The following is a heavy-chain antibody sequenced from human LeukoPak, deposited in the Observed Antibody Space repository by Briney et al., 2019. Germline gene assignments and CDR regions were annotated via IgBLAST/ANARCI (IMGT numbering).Heavy chain of an antibody. CDR3: ARDVVVVVASDSNFSY. V-gene: IGHV3-7*01. Sequence: PGGSLRLSCAASGFTFSTYWMTWVRQAPGKGLEWVANIKQDGSEKYFVDSVKGRFSISRDNAKNSLYLQMNSLRAEDTAMYYCARDVVVVVASDSNFSYWGQGTLVTVSS. D-gene: IGHD2-15*01. J-gene: IGHJ4*02. CDR2: IKQDGSEK. CDR1: GFTFSTYW.